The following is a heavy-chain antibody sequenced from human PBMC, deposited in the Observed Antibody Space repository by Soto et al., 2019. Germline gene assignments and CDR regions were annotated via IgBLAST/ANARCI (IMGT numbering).Heavy chain of an antibody. CDR1: GYAFTSYD. CDR3: ARVDTSMVNYYYYGTVG. J-gene: IGHJ6*02. V-gene: IGHV1-8*01. CDR2: MNPNSGNT. D-gene: IGHD5-18*01. Sequence: ASVKVSCKASGYAFTSYDINWVRQATGQGLEWMGWMNPNSGNTGYAQKFQGRVTMTRNTSISTAYMELSSLRSEDTAVYYCARVDTSMVNYYYYGTVGWCQGIIVSV.